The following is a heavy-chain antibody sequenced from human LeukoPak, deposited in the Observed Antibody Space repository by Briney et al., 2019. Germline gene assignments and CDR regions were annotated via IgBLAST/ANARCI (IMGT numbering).Heavy chain of an antibody. V-gene: IGHV1-2*02. D-gene: IGHD2-21*01. CDR3: ARRDSITAPRVYYFDY. CDR1: GYTFTGYY. CDR2: ISPNSGDT. Sequence: ASVKVSCKTSGYTFTGYYIHLLRQAPGQGLEWMGGISPNSGDTKSAQKFQGRVTMTRDTSISTAYMELKGLRSDDTAVYYCARRDSITAPRVYYFDYWGQGALVTVSS. J-gene: IGHJ4*02.